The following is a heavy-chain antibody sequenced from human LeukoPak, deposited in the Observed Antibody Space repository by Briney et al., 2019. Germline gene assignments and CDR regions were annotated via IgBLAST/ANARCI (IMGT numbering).Heavy chain of an antibody. CDR3: ARTSGSNWPVYY. V-gene: IGHV3-43*02. CDR2: ISGDGGSA. J-gene: IGHJ4*02. D-gene: IGHD6-13*01. Sequence: GGSLRLSCAASGFTFDDYAMHWVRQAPGKGLEWVSLISGDGGSAYYGNSVKGRFTISRDNSRNSLYLQMNSLRTEDTALYYCARTSGSNWPVYYWGQGTLVTVSS. CDR1: GFTFDDYA.